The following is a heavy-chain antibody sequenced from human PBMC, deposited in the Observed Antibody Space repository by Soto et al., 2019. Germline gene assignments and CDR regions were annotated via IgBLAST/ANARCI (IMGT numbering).Heavy chain of an antibody. J-gene: IGHJ6*02. D-gene: IGHD2-2*02. CDR1: GFTFDKFD. CDR3: VREGGVPAAIGHYYYGMDG. V-gene: IGHV3-30-3*01. Sequence: GGSLRLSCAASGFTFDKFDMHWVRQAPGKGLQWVAVTSYDGNRKYYAASVKGRFTISRDNSNNTLHLQMNNLRDDDTALYYCVREGGVPAAIGHYYYGMDGWGQGTSVTVFS. CDR2: TSYDGNRK.